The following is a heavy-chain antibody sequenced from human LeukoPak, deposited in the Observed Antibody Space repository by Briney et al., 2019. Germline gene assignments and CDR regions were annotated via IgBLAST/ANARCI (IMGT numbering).Heavy chain of an antibody. CDR1: GYSFTDYY. CDR3: ARSHWKTLYYFDY. CDR2: INPNSGGT. Sequence: ASVKVSCKASGYSFTDYYMHWVRQAPGQGLEWMGWINPNSGGTNYVQKFQGRVTMTRDTSISTAYMELSRLRSDDTAVYYCARSHWKTLYYFDYWGQGTLVTVSS. D-gene: IGHD1-1*01. J-gene: IGHJ4*02. V-gene: IGHV1-2*02.